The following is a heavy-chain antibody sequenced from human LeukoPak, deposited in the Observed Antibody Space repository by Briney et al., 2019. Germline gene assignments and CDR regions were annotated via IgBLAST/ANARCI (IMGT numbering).Heavy chain of an antibody. CDR1: GFTFSSYW. CDR3: ARDRGAFDI. CDR2: IKSDGSII. V-gene: IGHV3-74*01. D-gene: IGHD5-12*01. Sequence: GGSLRLSCAASGFTFSSYWMHWVRQAPGKGLVWVSRIKSDGSIIRYADSVKGRFTISRDNAKNTLYLQMNSLRAEDTAVYYCARDRGAFDIWGQGTMVTVSS. J-gene: IGHJ3*02.